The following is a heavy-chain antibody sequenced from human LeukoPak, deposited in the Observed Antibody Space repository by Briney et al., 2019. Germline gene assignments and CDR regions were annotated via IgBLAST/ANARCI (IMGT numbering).Heavy chain of an antibody. CDR1: GFTFSSHA. Sequence: GGSLRLSCAASGFTFSSHAMSWVRQAPGKGLEWVSVIYSGGSTYYADSVKGRFTTSRDNSKNTLYLQMNSLRAEDTAVYYCAREEGFGELSWYYFDYWGQGTLVTVSS. CDR3: AREEGFGELSWYYFDY. V-gene: IGHV3-53*01. J-gene: IGHJ4*02. CDR2: IYSGGST. D-gene: IGHD3-10*01.